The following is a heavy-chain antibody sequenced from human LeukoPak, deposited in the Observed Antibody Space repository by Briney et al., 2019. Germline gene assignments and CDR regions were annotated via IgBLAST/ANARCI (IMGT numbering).Heavy chain of an antibody. CDR3: ARRYYGSLSYPAYFDY. J-gene: IGHJ4*02. V-gene: IGHV4-39*01. CDR2: ISSSEST. CDR1: GGSISSFSYY. Sequence: SETLSLTCTVSGGSISSFSYYWEWVRQPPGLGLEWIGGISSSESTYYNPALKSRTTMSVDTSKNQFSLRLNSLTAADTAVYYCARRYYGSLSYPAYFDYWGQGTLVTVSS. D-gene: IGHD3-10*01.